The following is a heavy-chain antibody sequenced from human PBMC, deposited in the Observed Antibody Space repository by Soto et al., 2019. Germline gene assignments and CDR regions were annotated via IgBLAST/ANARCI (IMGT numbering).Heavy chain of an antibody. V-gene: IGHV3-30*18. D-gene: IGHD5-12*01. J-gene: IGHJ3*02. CDR1: GFTFSSYG. CDR3: AKDNGSGCDWLRVGDASDI. Sequence: QVQLVESGGGVVQPGRSLRLSCAASGFTFSSYGMHWVRQAPGKGLEWVAVISYDGSNKYYADSVKGRLTISRDNSKNTLYLQMNSLRGEDTAVYYCAKDNGSGCDWLRVGDASDIWGQGTMVTASS. CDR2: ISYDGSNK.